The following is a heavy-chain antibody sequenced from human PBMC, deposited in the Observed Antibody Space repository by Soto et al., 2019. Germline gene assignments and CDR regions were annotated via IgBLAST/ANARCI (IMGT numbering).Heavy chain of an antibody. CDR2: IYDSRST. CDR3: AKYKARYSKDAFDI. D-gene: IGHD2-21*01. V-gene: IGHV4-31*03. CDR1: SDSISSGGYC. Sequence: PSETLSLTCTVSSDSISSGGYCWSWIRQHPGKGLEWLGNIYDSRSTYYNPSLKSRVTISVDTSKNQFSLRLTSVTAADTAVYFCAKYKARYSKDAFDIWGRGTLVTVSS. J-gene: IGHJ3*02.